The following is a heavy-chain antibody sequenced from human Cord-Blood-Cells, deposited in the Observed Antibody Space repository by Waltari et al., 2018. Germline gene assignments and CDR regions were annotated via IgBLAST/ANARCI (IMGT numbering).Heavy chain of an antibody. V-gene: IGHV4-61*01. J-gene: IGHJ4*02. Sequence: QVQLQESGPGLVKPSETLSLTCTVSGGSVSSGSYYWSWIRQPPGKGLEWIGYIYYGGSTNYNPSLKSRVTISVDTSKNQFSLKLSSVTAADTAVYYCARPWDYWGQGTLVTVSS. CDR2: IYYGGST. CDR3: ARPWDY. CDR1: GGSVSSGSYY.